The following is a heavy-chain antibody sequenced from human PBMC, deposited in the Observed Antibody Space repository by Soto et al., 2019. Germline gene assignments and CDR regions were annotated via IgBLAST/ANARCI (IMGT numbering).Heavy chain of an antibody. D-gene: IGHD1-26*01. CDR2: INAGNGNT. CDR3: ARDDSGFSGSHYIDYFNY. CDR1: GYTFTSYA. J-gene: IGHJ4*02. V-gene: IGHV1-3*01. Sequence: ASVKVSCKASGYTFTSYAMHWVRQAPGQRLEWMGWINAGNGNTKYSQKFQGRVTITRDTSASTAYMGLSSLRSEDTAVYYCARDDSGFSGSHYIDYFNYWGRG.